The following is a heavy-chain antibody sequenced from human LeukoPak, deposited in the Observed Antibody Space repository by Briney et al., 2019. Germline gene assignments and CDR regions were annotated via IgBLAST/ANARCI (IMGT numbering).Heavy chain of an antibody. CDR2: INHSGST. V-gene: IGHV4-34*01. D-gene: IGHD4-17*01. CDR1: GGSFSDYY. CDR3: ARAGIGDYGDYNWFDP. Sequence: PSETLSLTCVVYGGSFSDYYWNWIRQPPGKGLEWIGEINHSGSTYYNPSLKSRVTISVDRSKNQFSLKLSSVTAADTAVYYCARAGIGDYGDYNWFDPWGQGTLVTVSS. J-gene: IGHJ5*02.